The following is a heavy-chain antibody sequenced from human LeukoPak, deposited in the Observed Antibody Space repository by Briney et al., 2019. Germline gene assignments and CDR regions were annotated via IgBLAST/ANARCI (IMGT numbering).Heavy chain of an antibody. D-gene: IGHD3-16*02. CDR2: IKPDGSDK. Sequence: PGGSLRLSCVVSGVTLGSYWMSWVRQAPGKGLEWVATIKPDGSDKNYVGSVTGRFTVSRDSPKASLYLQMNSLRAEDTAVYYCATTFGGGIVQYWGQGILVTVSS. CDR1: GVTLGSYW. V-gene: IGHV3-7*01. J-gene: IGHJ4*02. CDR3: ATTFGGGIVQY.